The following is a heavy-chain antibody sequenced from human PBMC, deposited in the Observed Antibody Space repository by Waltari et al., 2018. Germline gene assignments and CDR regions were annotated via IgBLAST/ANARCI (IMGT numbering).Heavy chain of an antibody. CDR3: ARELSYYDSSVYWFDP. D-gene: IGHD3-22*01. CDR2: INAGNGHT. V-gene: IGHV1-3*03. CDR1: GYTFTSYA. J-gene: IGHJ5*02. Sequence: QVQLVQSGAEVKKPGASVKVSCKASGYTFTSYAMHWVRQAPGQRLEWMGWINAGNGHTKYSQEVQGRVTITRDTSASTAYMELSSLRSEDMAVYYCARELSYYDSSVYWFDPWGQGTLVTVSS.